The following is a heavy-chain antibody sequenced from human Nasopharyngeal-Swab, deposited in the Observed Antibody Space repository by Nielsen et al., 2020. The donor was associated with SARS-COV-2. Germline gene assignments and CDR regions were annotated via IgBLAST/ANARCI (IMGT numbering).Heavy chain of an antibody. Sequence: GEALKISCAASGFTFSSYSMNWVRQAPGKGLEWVSSISSSSSYIYYADSVKGRFTISRDNAKNSLYLQMNSLRAEDTAVYYCARICPRPSCPDAFDIWGQGTTVTVSS. V-gene: IGHV3-21*01. CDR1: GFTFSSYS. D-gene: IGHD2-15*01. CDR2: ISSSSSYI. J-gene: IGHJ3*02. CDR3: ARICPRPSCPDAFDI.